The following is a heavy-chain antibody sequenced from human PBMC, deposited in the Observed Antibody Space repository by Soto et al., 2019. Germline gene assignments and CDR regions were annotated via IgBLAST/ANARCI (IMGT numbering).Heavy chain of an antibody. Sequence: XGPTVVRTTQTLTLACTFSGFSLSTSGVGVGWIRQPPGKALEWLALIYWNDDKRYSPSLKSRLTITKDTSKNQVVLTMTNMDPVDTATYYCALTGGSGYSGYDPFDYWGQGTLVTVSS. D-gene: IGHD5-12*01. V-gene: IGHV2-5*01. CDR2: IYWNDDK. CDR1: GFSLSTSGVG. CDR3: ALTGGSGYSGYDPFDY. J-gene: IGHJ4*02.